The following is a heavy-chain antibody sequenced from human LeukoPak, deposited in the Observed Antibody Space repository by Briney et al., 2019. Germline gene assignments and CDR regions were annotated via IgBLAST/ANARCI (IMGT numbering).Heavy chain of an antibody. CDR2: ISSSSSTI. CDR3: ARDLSQEDAFDI. CDR1: GFTFGTYA. J-gene: IGHJ3*02. V-gene: IGHV3-48*01. Sequence: GGSLRLSCAASGFTFGTYAMHWVRQAPGKGLEWVSYISSSSSTIYYADSVKGRFTISRDNAKNSLYLQMNSLRAEDTAVYYCARDLSQEDAFDIWGQGTMVTVSS.